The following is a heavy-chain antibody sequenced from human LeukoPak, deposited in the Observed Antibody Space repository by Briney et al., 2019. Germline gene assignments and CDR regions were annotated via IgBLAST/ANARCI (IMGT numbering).Heavy chain of an antibody. CDR1: GFTFSSYA. D-gene: IGHD5-18*01. J-gene: IGHJ4*02. V-gene: IGHV3-23*01. Sequence: TGGSLRLSCAASGFTFSSYAMTWVRQAPGQGLEWVSAITGSGGSTYYADSVKGRFTISRDNAKNTLYLQMNSLRAEDTAVYYCAKDESQLWFMVDHWGQGTLVTVSS. CDR3: AKDESQLWFMVDH. CDR2: ITGSGGST.